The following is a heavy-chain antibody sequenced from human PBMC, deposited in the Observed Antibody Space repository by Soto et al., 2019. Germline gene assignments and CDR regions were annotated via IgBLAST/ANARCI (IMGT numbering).Heavy chain of an antibody. CDR3: AREQGWELLYGGYYGMDV. V-gene: IGHV4-59*01. CDR2: IYYSGST. Sequence: ETLSLTCTVSGGSISSYYWSWIRQPPGQGLEWIGYIYYSGSTNYNPSLKSRVTISVDTSKNQFSLKLRSVTAADTAVYYCAREQGWELLYGGYYGMDVWGQGTTVTVSS. D-gene: IGHD1-26*01. CDR1: GGSISSYY. J-gene: IGHJ6*02.